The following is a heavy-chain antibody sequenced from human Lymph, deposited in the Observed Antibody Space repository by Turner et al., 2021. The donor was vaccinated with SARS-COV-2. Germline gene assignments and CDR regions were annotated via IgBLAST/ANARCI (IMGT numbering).Heavy chain of an antibody. CDR3: ARQTVNNWVDP. V-gene: IGHV4-59*01. D-gene: IGHD2-21*02. Sequence: QLQLQESGPRLVKPLEPLSLTCTVSGGSLNNNYWSWIRQPPGKRMEWIGFIFYRGSTNHNPSLKGRVNISVDTSENQFSLKLTSVNAADTAIYYCARQTVNNWVDPWGQGTLVTVSS. CDR2: IFYRGST. J-gene: IGHJ5*02. CDR1: GGSLNNNY.